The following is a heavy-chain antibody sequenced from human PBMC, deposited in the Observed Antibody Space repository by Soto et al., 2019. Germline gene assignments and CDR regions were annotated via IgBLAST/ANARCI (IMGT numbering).Heavy chain of an antibody. J-gene: IGHJ4*02. D-gene: IGHD6-25*01. Sequence: QLQLQESGPGLVKPSETLSLTCTVSGGSISGSAYYWGWIRQPPGKGLEWIGSIFYSGSTYYNACPESRFTVSVDTSKDQFSLELSSVTAADTAVYFCARRGIAAAAIDSWGQGTLVTVSS. CDR1: GGSISGSAYY. V-gene: IGHV4-39*01. CDR2: IFYSGST. CDR3: ARRGIAAAAIDS.